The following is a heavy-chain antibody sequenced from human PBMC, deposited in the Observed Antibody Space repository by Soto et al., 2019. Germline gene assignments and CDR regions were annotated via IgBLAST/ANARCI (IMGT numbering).Heavy chain of an antibody. J-gene: IGHJ3*02. CDR2: IGTAGDT. CDR1: GFTFSSYD. V-gene: IGHV3-13*01. D-gene: IGHD5-12*01. CDR3: ARGRGLVATSYGGAFDI. Sequence: GGSLRLSCAASGFTFSSYDMHWVRQATGKGLEWVSAIGTAGDTYYPGSVKGRFTISRENAKNSLYLQMNSLRAGDTAVYYCARGRGLVATSYGGAFDIWGQGTMVTVSS.